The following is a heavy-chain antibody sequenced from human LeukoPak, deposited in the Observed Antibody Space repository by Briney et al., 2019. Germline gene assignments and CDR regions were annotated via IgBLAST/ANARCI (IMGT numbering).Heavy chain of an antibody. D-gene: IGHD6-13*01. CDR2: ISYDGYNK. V-gene: IGHV3-30-3*01. CDR3: ARDPGQQLGFDD. J-gene: IGHJ4*02. Sequence: PGGSLRLSCAASGFTFSSYAMHWVRQAPGKGLEWVAVISYDGYNKYYADSVKGRFTISRDSSKNTLYLQMNSLRAEDTAVYYCARDPGQQLGFDDWGQGTLVTVSS. CDR1: GFTFSSYA.